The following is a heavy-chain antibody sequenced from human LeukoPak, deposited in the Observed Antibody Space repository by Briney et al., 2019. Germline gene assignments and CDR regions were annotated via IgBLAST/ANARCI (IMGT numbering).Heavy chain of an antibody. CDR3: ARVIVVTNWFDP. J-gene: IGHJ5*02. CDR1: GGSISSGSYY. V-gene: IGHV4-61*02. D-gene: IGHD5-12*01. Sequence: SETLSLTCTVSGGSISSGSYYWSWIRQPAGKGLEWIGRIYTSGSTNYNPSLKSRVTISVDTPKNQFSLKLSSVTAADTAVYYCARVIVVTNWFDPWGQGTLVTVSS. CDR2: IYTSGST.